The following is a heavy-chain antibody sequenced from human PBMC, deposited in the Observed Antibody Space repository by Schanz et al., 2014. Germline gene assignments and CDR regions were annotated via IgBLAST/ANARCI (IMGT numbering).Heavy chain of an antibody. J-gene: IGHJ4*02. CDR3: AKSKSQLPLFDY. CDR1: GFRFDDYA. V-gene: IGHV3-9*01. CDR2: MSWNAGSL. D-gene: IGHD2-21*01. Sequence: EVQLVESGGGLVQPGRSLRLSCVASGFRFDDYAMHWVRQAPGKGLEWVSGMSWNAGSLGYGDSVKGRFTISRDNSKNTLYLQMNSLRADDTAVYYCAKSKSQLPLFDYWGQGTLVDVSS.